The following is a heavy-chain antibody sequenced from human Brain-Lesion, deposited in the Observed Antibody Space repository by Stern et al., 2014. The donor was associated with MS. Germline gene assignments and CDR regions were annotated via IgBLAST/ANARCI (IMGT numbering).Heavy chain of an antibody. Sequence: QMQLVQSGAEVKKPGASVKVSCKASGYTFSSYDITWVRQASGHGLEWMGWMNPYSGNTGYAQKFKGRVSMTSDPSISTVYMELTSLTSDDTAVYFCARAVRNQLLSEYWGQGTRVTVSS. CDR2: MNPYSGNT. V-gene: IGHV1-8*01. J-gene: IGHJ4*02. CDR3: ARAVRNQLLSEY. D-gene: IGHD2-2*01. CDR1: GYTFSSYD.